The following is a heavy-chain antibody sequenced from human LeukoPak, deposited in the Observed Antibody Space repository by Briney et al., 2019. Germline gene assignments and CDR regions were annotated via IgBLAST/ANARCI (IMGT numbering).Heavy chain of an antibody. J-gene: IGHJ6*03. V-gene: IGHV4-34*01. Sequence: SETLSLTCVVYGGSFSGYYWNWIRLPPGKGLEWIGEIIHSGSTNYNPSLKSRVTISVDTSKNQFSLKLSSVTAADTAVYYCARGPVLKNSSGYYRYYYYMDVWGKGTTVTVSS. D-gene: IGHD3-22*01. CDR1: GGSFSGYY. CDR3: ARGPVLKNSSGYYRYYYYMDV. CDR2: IIHSGST.